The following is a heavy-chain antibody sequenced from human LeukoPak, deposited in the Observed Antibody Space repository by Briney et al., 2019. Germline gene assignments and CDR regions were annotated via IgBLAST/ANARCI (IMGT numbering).Heavy chain of an antibody. Sequence: QSGGSLRLSCAASGFTFSSYAMHWVRQAPGKGLEWVAVISYDGSNKYYADSVKGRFTISRDNSKNTLYLQMNSLRAEDTAVYYCARNHYDFWSGYYSPPYYYGMDVWGQRTTVTVSS. D-gene: IGHD3-3*01. CDR1: GFTFSSYA. CDR3: ARNHYDFWSGYYSPPYYYGMDV. CDR2: ISYDGSNK. J-gene: IGHJ6*02. V-gene: IGHV3-30-3*01.